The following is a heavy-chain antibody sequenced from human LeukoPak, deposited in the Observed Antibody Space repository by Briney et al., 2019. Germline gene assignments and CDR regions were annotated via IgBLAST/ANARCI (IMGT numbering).Heavy chain of an antibody. CDR3: ARGLGAAANNWFDP. CDR1: GFTFSSYS. D-gene: IGHD6-13*01. J-gene: IGHJ5*02. V-gene: IGHV3-21*01. Sequence: RGSLRLSCAASGFTFSSYSMNWVRQAPGKGLEWVSSISSSSSYIYYADSVKGRFTISRDNAKNSLYLQMNSLRAEDTAVYYCARGLGAAANNWFDPWGQGTLVTVSS. CDR2: ISSSSSYI.